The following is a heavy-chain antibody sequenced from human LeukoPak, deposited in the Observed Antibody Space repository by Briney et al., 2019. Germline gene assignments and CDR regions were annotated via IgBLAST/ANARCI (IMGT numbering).Heavy chain of an antibody. CDR2: IWYDGSNE. Sequence: PGGSLRLSCAASGFTFSSYGMHWVRQAPGKGLEWVAVIWYDGSNENYADSVKGRFTISRDNSKNTLSLQMNSLRVEDTAVYFCAKDLVYPYYFDYWGRGTLVTVSS. D-gene: IGHD5/OR15-5a*01. V-gene: IGHV3-33*06. CDR3: AKDLVYPYYFDY. CDR1: GFTFSSYG. J-gene: IGHJ4*01.